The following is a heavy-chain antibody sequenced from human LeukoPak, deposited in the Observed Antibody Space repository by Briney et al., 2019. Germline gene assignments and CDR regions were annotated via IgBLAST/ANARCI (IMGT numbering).Heavy chain of an antibody. CDR2: IYTSGST. J-gene: IGHJ3*02. V-gene: IGHV4-61*02. CDR3: ARSVRGAFDI. Sequence: PSETLSLTCTVSGGSISSSSYYWSWIRQPAGKGLEWIGRIYTSGSTNYNPSLKSRVTISVDTSKNQFSLKLSSVTAADTAVYYCARSVRGAFDIWGQGTMVTVSS. CDR1: GGSISSSSYY.